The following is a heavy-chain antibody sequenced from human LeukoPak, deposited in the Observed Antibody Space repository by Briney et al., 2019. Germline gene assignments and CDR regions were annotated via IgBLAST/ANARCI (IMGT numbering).Heavy chain of an antibody. V-gene: IGHV3-23*01. CDR2: ISGSGGST. CDR3: ATHQPQSSSPLCFNYYYMDV. Sequence: GGSLRLSCAASGFTFSSYAMSWVRQAPGKGLEWVSAISGSGGSTYYADSVKGRFTISRDNSKNTLYLQMNSLRAEDTAVYYGATHQPQSSSPLCFNYYYMDVWGKGTTVTVSS. J-gene: IGHJ6*03. CDR1: GFTFSSYA. D-gene: IGHD6-6*01.